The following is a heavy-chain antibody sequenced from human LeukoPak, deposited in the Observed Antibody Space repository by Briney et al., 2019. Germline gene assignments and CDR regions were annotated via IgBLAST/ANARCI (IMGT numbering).Heavy chain of an antibody. CDR3: AKDYYGSGSYKRIDY. CDR1: GFTFSSYG. V-gene: IGHV3-30*18. CDR2: ISYDGSNK. J-gene: IGHJ4*02. D-gene: IGHD3-10*01. Sequence: PGGSLRLSCAASGFTFSSYGMHWVRQAPGRGLEWVAVISYDGSNKYYADSVKGRFTISRDNSKNTLYLQMNSLRAEDTAVYYCAKDYYGSGSYKRIDYWGQGTLVTVSS.